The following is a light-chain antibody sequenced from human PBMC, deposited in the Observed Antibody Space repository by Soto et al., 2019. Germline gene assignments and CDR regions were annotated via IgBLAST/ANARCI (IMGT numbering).Light chain of an antibody. CDR1: SSNIGAGYD. Sequence: QLVLPQPPSVSGAPGQRVTISCTGSSSNIGAGYDVHWYQQLPGTAPKLLIYGNSNRPSGVPDRFSGSKSGTSASLAITGLQAEDEADYYCQSYDSSLSGWVFGGGTKLTVL. CDR2: GNS. J-gene: IGLJ3*02. CDR3: QSYDSSLSGWV. V-gene: IGLV1-40*01.